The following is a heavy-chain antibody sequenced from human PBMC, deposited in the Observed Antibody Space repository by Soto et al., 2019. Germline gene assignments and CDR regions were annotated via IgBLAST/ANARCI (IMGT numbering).Heavy chain of an antibody. D-gene: IGHD6-6*01. Sequence: ASVKVSCKASGYSFNAYLIHWVRQAPGQGLEWIGRINPNVGSTHFAQKFVGRVAMTSDTPTSTVYLDLSGLRSDDTAVYYCARGPFKTSSFFFDYWGHGTLVTVSS. V-gene: IGHV1-46*02. J-gene: IGHJ4*01. CDR2: INPNVGST. CDR1: GYSFNAYL. CDR3: ARGPFKTSSFFFDY.